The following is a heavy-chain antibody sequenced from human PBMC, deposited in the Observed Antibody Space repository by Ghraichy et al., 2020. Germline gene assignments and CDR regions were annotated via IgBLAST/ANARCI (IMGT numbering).Heavy chain of an antibody. Sequence: GGSLRLSCAASGFTFSSYSMNWVRQAPGKGLEWVSSISSSSSYIYYADSVKGRFTISRDNAKNSLYLQMNSLRAEDTAVYYCARDLVGATWERFYHDAFDIWGQGTMVTVSS. J-gene: IGHJ3*02. CDR1: GFTFSSYS. CDR2: ISSSSSYI. V-gene: IGHV3-21*01. CDR3: ARDLVGATWERFYHDAFDI. D-gene: IGHD1-26*01.